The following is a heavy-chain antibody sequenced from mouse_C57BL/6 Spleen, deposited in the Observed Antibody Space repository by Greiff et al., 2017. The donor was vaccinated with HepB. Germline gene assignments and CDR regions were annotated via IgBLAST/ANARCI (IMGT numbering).Heavy chain of an antibody. V-gene: IGHV1-54*01. CDR2: INPGSGGT. CDR3: ARGGNWDDFDY. Sequence: VQLQESGAELVRPGTSVKVSCKASGYAFTNYLIEWVKQRPGQGLEWIGVINPGSGGTNYNEKFKGKATLTADKSSSTAYMQLSSLTSEDSAVYFCARGGNWDDFDYWGQGTTLTVSS. D-gene: IGHD4-1*01. J-gene: IGHJ2*01. CDR1: GYAFTNYL.